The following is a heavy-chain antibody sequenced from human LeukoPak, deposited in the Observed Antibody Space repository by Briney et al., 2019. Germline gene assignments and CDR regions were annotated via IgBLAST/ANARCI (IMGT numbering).Heavy chain of an antibody. CDR2: IYYSGST. CDR1: GVSISSHY. V-gene: IGHV4-59*11. J-gene: IGHJ4*02. CDR3: ARGGGYYPLDY. Sequence: PSETLSLTCTVSGVSISSHYWSWIRQPPGKGLEWIGYIYYSGSTNYNPSLKSRVTISVDTSKNQFSLNLSSVTAADTAVYYCARGGGYYPLDYWGQGILVTVSS. D-gene: IGHD3-22*01.